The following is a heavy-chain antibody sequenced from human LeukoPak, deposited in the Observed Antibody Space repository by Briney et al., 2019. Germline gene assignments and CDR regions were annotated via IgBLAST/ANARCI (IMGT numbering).Heavy chain of an antibody. D-gene: IGHD3-3*01. CDR2: INPNSGGT. Sequence: ASVKVSCKASGYTFTGYYMYWVRQAPGQGLEWMGWINPNSGGTNYAQTFQGRVTMTRDTSISTAYMELSRLRSDDTAVNYCARGLDKYDYWSGYFLAYWGQGTLVTVSS. CDR3: ARGLDKYDYWSGYFLAY. CDR1: GYTFTGYY. V-gene: IGHV1-2*02. J-gene: IGHJ4*02.